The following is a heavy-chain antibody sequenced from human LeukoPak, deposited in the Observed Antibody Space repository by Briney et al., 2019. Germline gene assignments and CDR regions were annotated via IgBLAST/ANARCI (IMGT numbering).Heavy chain of an antibody. CDR2: IYSDSST. D-gene: IGHD3-22*01. V-gene: IGHV3-66*01. Sequence: GGSLRLSCAASGFTVSTNYMSWVRQAPGKGLEWVSVIYSDSSTYYADSVKGRFTISRDNAKNSLYLQMNSLRAEDTAVYYCARESYDSSGYYSYWGQGTLVTVSS. J-gene: IGHJ4*02. CDR3: ARESYDSSGYYSY. CDR1: GFTVSTNY.